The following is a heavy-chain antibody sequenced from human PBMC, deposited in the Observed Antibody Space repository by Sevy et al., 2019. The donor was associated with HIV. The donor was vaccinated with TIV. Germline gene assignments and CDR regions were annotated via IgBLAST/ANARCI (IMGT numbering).Heavy chain of an antibody. V-gene: IGHV3-48*03. CDR2: IRSSGSDI. J-gene: IGHJ5*02. CDR1: GFTFSNYD. D-gene: IGHD3-22*01. CDR3: VRNGGAYDSGFDP. Sequence: GGSLRLSCVASGFTFSNYDMNWVRQAPGKGLEWVSKIRSSGSDIYYADSVKGRFTISRDNAKDSLNLQMNSLRAEDTSDYYCVRNGGAYDSGFDPWGQGTLVTVSS.